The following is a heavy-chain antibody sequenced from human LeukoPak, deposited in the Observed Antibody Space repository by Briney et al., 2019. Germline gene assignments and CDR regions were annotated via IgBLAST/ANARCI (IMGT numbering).Heavy chain of an antibody. CDR3: AREDHEFWSGYYASWFDP. D-gene: IGHD3-3*01. CDR1: GYSISSGYY. J-gene: IGHJ5*02. V-gene: IGHV4-38-2*02. Sequence: PSETLSLTCTVSGYSISSGYYWGWIRQPPGKGLEWIGSIYHSGSTYYNPSLKSRVTISVDTSKNQFSLKLSSVTAADTAVYYCAREDHEFWSGYYASWFDPWGQGTLVTVSS. CDR2: IYHSGST.